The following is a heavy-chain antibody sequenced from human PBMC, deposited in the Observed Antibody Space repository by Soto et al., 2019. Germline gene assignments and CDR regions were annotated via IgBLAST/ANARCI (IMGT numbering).Heavy chain of an antibody. D-gene: IGHD6-19*01. CDR1: GFTFSSYA. Sequence: EVQLLESGGGLVQPGGSLRLSCAASGFTFSSYAMRWVRQAPGKGLEWVSAISGSGGTTYYADSVKGRFTFSRDNSKNTLYLQMNSLRAEDTAVYYCAKTATGWFSAFDIWGQATMVTVSS. CDR3: AKTATGWFSAFDI. CDR2: ISGSGGTT. J-gene: IGHJ3*02. V-gene: IGHV3-23*01.